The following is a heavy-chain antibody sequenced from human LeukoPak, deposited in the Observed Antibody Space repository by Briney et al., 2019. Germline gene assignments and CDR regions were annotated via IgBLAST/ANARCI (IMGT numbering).Heavy chain of an antibody. CDR1: GFTVSSNY. CDR2: IYIGGST. Sequence: GGSLRLSCAASGFTVSSNYMSWVRQAPGKRLEWVSVIYIGGSTYYADSVKGRFTISRDISKNTLYLQMNSLRAEDTAMYYCARLGFVVPAVIFDYWGQGTLVTVSS. D-gene: IGHD2-2*02. V-gene: IGHV3-53*01. J-gene: IGHJ4*02. CDR3: ARLGFVVPAVIFDY.